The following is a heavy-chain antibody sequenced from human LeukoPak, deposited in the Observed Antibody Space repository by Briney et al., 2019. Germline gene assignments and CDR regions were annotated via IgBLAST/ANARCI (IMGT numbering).Heavy chain of an antibody. Sequence: ASVKVSCKASGYTFTSYDINWVRQATGQGLEWMGWMNPNSGNTGYAQKFQGRVTMTRNTSISTAYMELSSLSSEDTVVYYCARVVVIIKTPSLYYFDYWGHGTLVTVSS. CDR1: GYTFTSYD. CDR2: MNPNSGNT. D-gene: IGHD3-22*01. V-gene: IGHV1-8*01. J-gene: IGHJ4*01. CDR3: ARVVVIIKTPSLYYFDY.